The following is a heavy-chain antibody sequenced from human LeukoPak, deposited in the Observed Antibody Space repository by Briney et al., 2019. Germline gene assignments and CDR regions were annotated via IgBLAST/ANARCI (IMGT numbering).Heavy chain of an antibody. V-gene: IGHV3-33*01. CDR1: GFSFSTYG. CDR3: VGDTPPGGDYYLDY. J-gene: IGHJ4*02. CDR2: IWNAGTNT. Sequence: GGSLRLSCAASGFSFSTYGMHWVRQAPGKGLEWVALIWNAGTNTYYADSVKGRFTISRDNSKNTLYLQMYSLRAEDTAVYYCVGDTPPGGDYYLDYWGQGTLVIVSS. D-gene: IGHD3-16*01.